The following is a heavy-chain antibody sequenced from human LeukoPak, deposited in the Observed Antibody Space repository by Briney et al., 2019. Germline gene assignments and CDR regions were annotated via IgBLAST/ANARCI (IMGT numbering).Heavy chain of an antibody. Sequence: QPGGSLRLSCAASGFTFSSYGMHWVRQAPGKGLEWVAVISYDGSNKYYADSVKGRFTISRDNSKNTLYLQMNSLRAEDTAVYYCAGYNNFDYWGQGTLVTVSS. V-gene: IGHV3-30*03. D-gene: IGHD6-25*01. CDR1: GFTFSSYG. CDR3: AGYNNFDY. CDR2: ISYDGSNK. J-gene: IGHJ4*02.